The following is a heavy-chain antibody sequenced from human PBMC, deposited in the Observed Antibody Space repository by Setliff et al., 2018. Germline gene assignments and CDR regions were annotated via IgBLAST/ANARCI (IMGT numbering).Heavy chain of an antibody. V-gene: IGHV1-18*01. CDR3: ARSPPNRGVGQGHYMDV. CDR1: GGSFSNHG. CDR2: ISPYNGDT. J-gene: IGHJ6*03. Sequence: ASVKVSCKASGGSFSNHGFTWVRQAPGQGLEWMGGISPYNGDTKSAQKFQGRVTMTIDTSTSTAYVEVRSLTSDDTAVYYCARSPPNRGVGQGHYMDVWGIGTTVTVSS. D-gene: IGHD1-26*01.